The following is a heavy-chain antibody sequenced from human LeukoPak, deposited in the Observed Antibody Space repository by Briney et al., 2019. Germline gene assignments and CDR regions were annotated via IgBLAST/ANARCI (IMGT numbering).Heavy chain of an antibody. CDR1: GFTFSSYG. D-gene: IGHD2-21*01. Sequence: GGSLRLSCAASGFTFSSYGMHWVRQAPGKGLEWVAVIWYDGSNKYYADSVKGRFAISRDNSKNTLYLQMSSLRAEDTAVYYCAKEFNRGLPDYWGQGTLVTVPS. V-gene: IGHV3-30*02. CDR3: AKEFNRGLPDY. J-gene: IGHJ4*02. CDR2: IWYDGSNK.